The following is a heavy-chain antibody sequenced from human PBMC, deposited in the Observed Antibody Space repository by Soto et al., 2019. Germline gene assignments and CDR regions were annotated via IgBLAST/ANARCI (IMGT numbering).Heavy chain of an antibody. D-gene: IGHD6-19*01. CDR1: GFTFDSYS. CDR2: ISSFSNYM. J-gene: IGHJ4*02. CDR3: AKGGRQWLVTSDFNY. Sequence: GGSLRLSCAVSGFTFDSYSMNWVGQAPGKGLEWVSSISSFSNYMYYTDSVKGRFTISRDSSKNTVSLEMTSLRAEGTAVYYCAKGGRQWLVTSDFNYWGQGALVTVSS. V-gene: IGHV3-21*01.